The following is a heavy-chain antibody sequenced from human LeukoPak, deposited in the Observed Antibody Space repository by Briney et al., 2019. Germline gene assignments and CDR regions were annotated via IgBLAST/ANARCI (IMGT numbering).Heavy chain of an antibody. J-gene: IGHJ5*02. Sequence: SVKVSCKASGGTFSSYAISWARQAPGQGLEWMGGIIPIFGTANYAQKFQGRVTMTRNTSISTAYMELSSLRSEGTAVYYCALFVSSVVTPDNWFDPWGQGTLVTVSS. D-gene: IGHD4-23*01. CDR3: ALFVSSVVTPDNWFDP. CDR2: IIPIFGTA. CDR1: GGTFSSYA. V-gene: IGHV1-69*05.